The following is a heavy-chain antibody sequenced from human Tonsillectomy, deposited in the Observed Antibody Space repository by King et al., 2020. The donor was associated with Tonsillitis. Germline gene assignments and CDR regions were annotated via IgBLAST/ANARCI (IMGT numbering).Heavy chain of an antibody. CDR2: ISYDGTNK. V-gene: IGHV3-30*04. Sequence: VQLVESGGGVVQPGRSLRLSCAASGFTFSDYTMYWVRQAPGKGLEWVARISYDGTNKYYADSVKGRFTISRDNSKNTLYLQMNRLRAEDTAVYYCARVSVRGVMLVWYFDLWGRGTLVTVSS. CDR3: ARVSVRGVMLVWYFDL. J-gene: IGHJ2*01. CDR1: GFTFSDYT. D-gene: IGHD3-10*01.